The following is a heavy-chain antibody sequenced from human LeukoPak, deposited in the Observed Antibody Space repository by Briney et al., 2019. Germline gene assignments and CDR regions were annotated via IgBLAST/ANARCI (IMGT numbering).Heavy chain of an antibody. D-gene: IGHD2-2*01. CDR2: ISGSGGST. V-gene: IGHV3-23*01. J-gene: IGHJ3*02. CDR3: AKDRTRDNSQYCSSTSCDDAFDI. CDR1: GFTFSYYW. Sequence: GGSLRLSCAASGFTFSYYWMHWVRQAPGKGLEWVSAISGSGGSTYYADSVKGRFTISRDNSKNTLYLQMNSLRAEDTAVYYCAKDRTRDNSQYCSSTSCDDAFDIWGQGTMVTVSS.